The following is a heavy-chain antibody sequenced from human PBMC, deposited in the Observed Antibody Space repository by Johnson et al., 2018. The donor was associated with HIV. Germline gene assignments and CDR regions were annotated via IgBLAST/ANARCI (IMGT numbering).Heavy chain of an antibody. V-gene: IGHV3-74*02. CDR3: ANLGYSSSWDYDGFDI. D-gene: IGHD6-13*01. Sequence: VQLVESGGGLVQPGGSLRLSCAASGLIFSRSWMHWVRQAPGKGLVWVSRSNSDGSITNYADSVKGRFTISRDKAKNTLYLQMNSLRAEDTAVYYCANLGYSSSWDYDGFDIWGQGTMVTVSS. J-gene: IGHJ3*02. CDR1: GLIFSRSW. CDR2: SNSDGSIT.